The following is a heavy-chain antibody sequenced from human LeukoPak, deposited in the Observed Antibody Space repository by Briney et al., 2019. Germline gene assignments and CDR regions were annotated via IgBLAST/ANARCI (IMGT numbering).Heavy chain of an antibody. Sequence: GGSLRLSCAASGFTFRTYAMRWVRQAPGKGLEWVSGISGSGGDTTSYADSVKGRFTISRDNSKNTLYLQMNSLRAEDTAIYYCAKVLDGYFDLWGRGTLVTVSS. V-gene: IGHV3-23*01. CDR3: AKVLDGYFDL. J-gene: IGHJ2*01. D-gene: IGHD3-9*01. CDR1: GFTFRTYA. CDR2: ISGSGGDTT.